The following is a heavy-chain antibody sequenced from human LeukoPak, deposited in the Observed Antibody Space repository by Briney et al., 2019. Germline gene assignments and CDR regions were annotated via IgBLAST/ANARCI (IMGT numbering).Heavy chain of an antibody. CDR2: FDPEDGET. CDR3: ATVLIAAAAPFDY. V-gene: IGHV1-24*01. J-gene: IGHJ4*02. Sequence: GASVKVSCKVSGYTLTKLSMHWVRQAPGKGLEWMGGFDPEDGETIYAQKFQGRVTMTEDTSTDTAYMELSSLRSEDTAVYYCATVLIAAAAPFDYWGQGTLVTVSS. D-gene: IGHD6-13*01. CDR1: GYTLTKLS.